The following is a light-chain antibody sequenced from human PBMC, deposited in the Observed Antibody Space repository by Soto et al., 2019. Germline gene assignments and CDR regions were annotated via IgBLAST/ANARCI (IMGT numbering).Light chain of an antibody. J-gene: IGKJ1*01. CDR3: LQYNNWPAWT. CDR2: GAS. V-gene: IGKV3-15*01. Sequence: EIVMTQSPATLSVSPGESATLSCRASQSVSSNLAWYQQKPGQAPRLLIYGASTRATGIPARFSGSGSGTEFTLTISSLQSEDFAVYYCLQYNNWPAWTFGQGTKVEIK. CDR1: QSVSSN.